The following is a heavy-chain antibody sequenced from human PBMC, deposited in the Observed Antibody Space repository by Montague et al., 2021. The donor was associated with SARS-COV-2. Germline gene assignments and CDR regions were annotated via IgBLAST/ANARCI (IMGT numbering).Heavy chain of an antibody. CDR2: IYYSGST. Sequence: SETLSLTCTVSGGSVSSGGSYWSWIRQPPGKGLKWIGYIYYSGSTNYNPSLKSRVTISVDTSKNQFSLKLSSVTAADTAVYYCARDTEAYSNCWYGDYWGQGTLVTVSS. CDR1: GGSVSSGGSY. CDR3: ARDTEAYSNCWYGDY. J-gene: IGHJ4*02. D-gene: IGHD6-13*01. V-gene: IGHV4-61*08.